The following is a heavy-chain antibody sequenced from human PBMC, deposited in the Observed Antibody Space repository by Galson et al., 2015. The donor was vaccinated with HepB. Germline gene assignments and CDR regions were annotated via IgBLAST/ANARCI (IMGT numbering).Heavy chain of an antibody. CDR2: IYSGGST. CDR3: ARDLVDSSGYSYYYYGMDV. Sequence: SLRLSCAASGFTVSSNYMSWVRQAPGKGLEWVSVIYSGGSTYYADSVKGRFTISRDNSKNTLYLQMNSLRAEDTAVYYCARDLVDSSGYSYYYYGMDVWGQGTTVTVSS. D-gene: IGHD3-22*01. CDR1: GFTVSSNY. V-gene: IGHV3-53*01. J-gene: IGHJ6*02.